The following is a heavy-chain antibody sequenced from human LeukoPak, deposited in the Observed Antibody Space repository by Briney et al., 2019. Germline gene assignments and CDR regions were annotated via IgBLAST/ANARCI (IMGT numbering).Heavy chain of an antibody. D-gene: IGHD3-22*01. CDR3: AKDIGYYYDSSGPSTGY. J-gene: IGHJ4*02. V-gene: IGHV3-48*03. CDR1: GFTFSSYE. Sequence: PGGSLRLSCAASGFTFSSYEMNCVRQAPGKGLEWVSYLSSSGSTIYYADSVKGRFTISRDNSKNTLYLQMNSLRAEDTAVYYCAKDIGYYYDSSGPSTGYWGQGTLVTVSS. CDR2: LSSSGSTI.